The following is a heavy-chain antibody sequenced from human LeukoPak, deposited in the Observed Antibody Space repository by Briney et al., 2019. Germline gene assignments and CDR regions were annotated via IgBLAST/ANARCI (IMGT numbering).Heavy chain of an antibody. CDR1: GYTFTSYD. D-gene: IGHD3-22*01. CDR3: ASPIYYYNSSGYYPFDY. V-gene: IGHV1-8*01. CDR2: MNPNSGNT. J-gene: IGHJ4*02. Sequence: ASVKVSCKASGYTFTSYDINWVRQATGRGLEWMGWMNPNSGNTGYAQKFQGRVTMTRDTSINTAYMELSSLRSEDTAVYYCASPIYYYNSSGYYPFDYWGQGTLVTVSS.